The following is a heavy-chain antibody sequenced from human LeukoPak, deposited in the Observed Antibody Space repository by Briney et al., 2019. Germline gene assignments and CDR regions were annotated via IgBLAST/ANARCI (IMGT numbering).Heavy chain of an antibody. CDR2: TRNKANSYTT. CDR3: VRSGSSWTKAFDY. Sequence: QAWGSLRLSCAASGFTFSDYYMDWVRQAPGKGLEWVGRTRNKANSYTTENAASVKGRFTISRDDSKNSLYLQMNSLKTEDTAVYYCVRSGSSWTKAFDYGGQGTLVTVSS. V-gene: IGHV3-72*01. J-gene: IGHJ4*02. CDR1: GFTFSDYY. D-gene: IGHD6-13*01.